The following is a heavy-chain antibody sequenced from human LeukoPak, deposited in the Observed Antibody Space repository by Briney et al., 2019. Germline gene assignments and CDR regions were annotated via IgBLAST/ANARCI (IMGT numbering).Heavy chain of an antibody. V-gene: IGHV3-33*06. Sequence: GGSLRLSCAASAFSFSSYGMHWVRQAPGKGLEWVAVIWSDGSIKFYGDSVKGRFTISRDNSKNTLYLQMDSLRAEDTAIYYCAKSGNTETVDYWGQGTLVTVSS. CDR1: AFSFSSYG. D-gene: IGHD4-17*01. CDR2: IWSDGSIK. CDR3: AKSGNTETVDY. J-gene: IGHJ4*02.